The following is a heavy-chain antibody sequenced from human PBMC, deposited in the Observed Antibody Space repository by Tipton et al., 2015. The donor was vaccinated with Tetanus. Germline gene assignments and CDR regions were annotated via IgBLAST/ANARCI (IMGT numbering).Heavy chain of an antibody. D-gene: IGHD3-3*01. CDR1: GGPVSSSNW. Sequence: TLSLTCDVSGGPVSSSNWWSWVRQAPGKGLEWIGEIYYSGTTNYNPSLKSRVTISTDKSKNQVSLRLNSVTAADTAVYYCARGRTMSGVVAPFDLWGQGTQVTVSS. V-gene: IGHV4-4*02. CDR2: IYYSGTT. CDR3: ARGRTMSGVVAPFDL. J-gene: IGHJ4*02.